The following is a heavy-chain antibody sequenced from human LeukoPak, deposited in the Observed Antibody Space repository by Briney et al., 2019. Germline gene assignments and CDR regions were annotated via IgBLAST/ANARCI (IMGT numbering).Heavy chain of an antibody. Sequence: LRASVKVSCKASGYTFTGYYMHWVRQAPGQGLEWMGWINPNSGGTNYAQKFQGRVTMTRDTSISTAYMELSRLRSDDTAVYYCARGQLRFLEWLPAPDYWGQGTLVTVSS. J-gene: IGHJ4*02. CDR2: INPNSGGT. CDR3: ARGQLRFLEWLPAPDY. CDR1: GYTFTGYY. D-gene: IGHD3-3*01. V-gene: IGHV1-2*02.